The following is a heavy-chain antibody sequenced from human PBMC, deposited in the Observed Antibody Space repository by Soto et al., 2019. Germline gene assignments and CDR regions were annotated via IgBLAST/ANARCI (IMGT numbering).Heavy chain of an antibody. Sequence: GASVKVSWKASGNTFTSYYMQWVRQAPGQRLEWMGIINPSGGSTSYAQKFQGRVTMTRDTSTSTGYMELSSLRSEDTAVYYCARGQGEVRVFNYAGDYRYYQAVWGKGTTVTVSS. CDR1: GNTFTSYY. V-gene: IGHV1-46*01. CDR3: ARGQGEVRVFNYAGDYRYYQAV. CDR2: INPSGGST. J-gene: IGHJ6*03. D-gene: IGHD3-10*01.